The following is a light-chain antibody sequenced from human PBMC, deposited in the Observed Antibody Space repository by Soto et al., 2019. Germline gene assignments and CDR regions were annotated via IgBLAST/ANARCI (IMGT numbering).Light chain of an antibody. J-gene: IGLJ2*01. CDR1: SSNIGKND. Sequence: QSVLTQPPSVSAAPGQKVTISCSGSSSNIGKNDVSWYQQIPGTAPKLLIYDNNKRASGIPDRFSGSKSGTSATLGITGLQTGDEADYYCGTWDSSLSAVFGGGTKLTVL. CDR2: DNN. CDR3: GTWDSSLSAV. V-gene: IGLV1-51*01.